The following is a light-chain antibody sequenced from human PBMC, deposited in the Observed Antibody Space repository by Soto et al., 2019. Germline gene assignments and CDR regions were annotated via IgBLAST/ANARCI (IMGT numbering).Light chain of an antibody. CDR3: AAWDDSLSGPV. CDR1: SSNIGSNY. CDR2: STN. J-gene: IGLJ2*01. V-gene: IGLV1-47*02. Sequence: QSVLTQPHSASGTPGQRVTISCSGSSSNIGSNYVYWYQQLPGTAPKLLIYSTNQRPSGVPDRFSGSKSGTSASLAISGLRSEDESYYYCAAWDDSLSGPVFGGGTKLTVL.